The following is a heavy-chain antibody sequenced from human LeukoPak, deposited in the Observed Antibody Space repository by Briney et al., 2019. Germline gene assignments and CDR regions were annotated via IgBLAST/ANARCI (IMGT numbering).Heavy chain of an antibody. CDR1: GYTFTSYD. CDR3: ASVWVNYYYYYGMDV. Sequence: ASVKVSCKASGYTFTSYDINWVRQATGQGLEWMGWMNPNSGNTGYAQKFQGRVTMTRNTSISTAYMELSSLRSEDTAVYYCASVWVNYYYYYGMDVWGQGITVTVSS. D-gene: IGHD3-16*01. J-gene: IGHJ6*02. V-gene: IGHV1-8*01. CDR2: MNPNSGNT.